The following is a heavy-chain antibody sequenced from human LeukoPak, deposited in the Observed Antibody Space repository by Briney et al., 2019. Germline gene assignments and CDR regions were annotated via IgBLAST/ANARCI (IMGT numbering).Heavy chain of an antibody. D-gene: IGHD1-26*01. V-gene: IGHV3-15*01. Sequence: GGSLRLSCTASGLTLTNAWVSWIRQAPGKGLEWVGRIKRQSDGGTTDYAAPVSGRFTISRDDSKNTVYLQMSGLKTEDTAMYYCKGATTTFDIWGQGTMVTVSS. CDR3: KGATTTFDI. CDR1: GLTLTNAW. CDR2: IKRQSDGGTT. J-gene: IGHJ3*02.